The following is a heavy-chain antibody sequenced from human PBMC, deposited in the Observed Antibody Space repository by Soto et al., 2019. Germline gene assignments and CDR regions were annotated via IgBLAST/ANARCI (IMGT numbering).Heavy chain of an antibody. CDR1: GFTFSSYG. V-gene: IGHV3-33*01. D-gene: IGHD1-1*01. Sequence: QVQLVESGGGVVQPGRSLRLSCAASGFTFSSYGMHWVRQAPGKGLEWVAVIWYDGSNKYYADSVKGRFTISRDNSKNTLYLQMNRLRAEDTAVYYCARGSPRNTDVDYWGQGTLVTVSS. CDR2: IWYDGSNK. J-gene: IGHJ4*02. CDR3: ARGSPRNTDVDY.